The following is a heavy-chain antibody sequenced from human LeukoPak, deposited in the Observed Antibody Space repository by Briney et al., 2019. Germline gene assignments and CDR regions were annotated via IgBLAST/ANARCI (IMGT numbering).Heavy chain of an antibody. V-gene: IGHV3-30*18. CDR2: ISFDGSNK. D-gene: IGHD4-11*01. Sequence: GGSLRLSCAASGFSFSDYGIHWVRQAPGKGLEWVAVISFDGSNKYYADSVKGRFTISRDNSKTTLSLQMNSLRVEDTAVYYCAKDGAYINYQYYFDSWGRGTLVTVSS. CDR1: GFSFSDYG. CDR3: AKDGAYINYQYYFDS. J-gene: IGHJ4*02.